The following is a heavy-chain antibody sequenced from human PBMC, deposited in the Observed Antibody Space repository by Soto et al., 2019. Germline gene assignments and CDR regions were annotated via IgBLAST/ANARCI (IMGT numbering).Heavy chain of an antibody. D-gene: IGHD1-26*01. Sequence: QVQLLESGGGVVQPGRSLRLSCVASGFTLTNNGMHWVRQAPGQGLEWVAVISSDGSSYYYGDSVRGRFTISRDTAKNTLFLEMNSLTTADAAGYYCAKDRGVAESGTWSHYYYGMDVWGQGTSVTVS. CDR2: ISSDGSSY. V-gene: IGHV3-30*18. CDR3: AKDRGVAESGTWSHYYYGMDV. J-gene: IGHJ6*02. CDR1: GFTLTNNG.